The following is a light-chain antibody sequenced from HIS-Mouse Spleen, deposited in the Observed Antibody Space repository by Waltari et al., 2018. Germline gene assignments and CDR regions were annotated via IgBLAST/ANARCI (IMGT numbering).Light chain of an antibody. CDR2: DAS. V-gene: IGKV3-11*01. CDR3: QQRSNWIFT. J-gene: IGKJ3*01. CDR1: QSVSSY. Sequence: EIVLTQSPATLSLSPGERATLSCRASQSVSSYLAWYQQKPGQAPRLLIYDASNRATGIPARFSGSGSGIDFTLTISSLEPEDFAVYYCQQRSNWIFTFGPGTKVDIK.